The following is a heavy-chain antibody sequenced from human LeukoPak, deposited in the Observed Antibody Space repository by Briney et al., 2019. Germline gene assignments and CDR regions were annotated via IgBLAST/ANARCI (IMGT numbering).Heavy chain of an antibody. Sequence: PGGSQRLSCAASGFTFSSYSMNWVRQAPGKGLEWVSYISSSSSTIYYADSVKGRFTISRDNAKNSLYLQMNSLRAEDTAVYYCARDDDILTGSVGDYWGQGTLVTVSS. V-gene: IGHV3-48*01. J-gene: IGHJ4*02. CDR1: GFTFSSYS. CDR2: ISSSSSTI. D-gene: IGHD3-9*01. CDR3: ARDDDILTGSVGDY.